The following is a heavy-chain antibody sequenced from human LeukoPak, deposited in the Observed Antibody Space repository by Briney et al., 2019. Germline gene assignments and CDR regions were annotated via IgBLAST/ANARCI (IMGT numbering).Heavy chain of an antibody. CDR2: INAGNGDT. Sequence: AASVKVSCKASGYTFTSYAMHWVRQAPGQRLEWMGWINAGNGDTKYSQKFQGRVTITRDTSASTAYMELSSLRSEDTAVYYCARESGATRPFDYWGQGTLVTVSS. V-gene: IGHV1-3*01. CDR1: GYTFTSYA. J-gene: IGHJ4*02. CDR3: ARESGATRPFDY. D-gene: IGHD1-26*01.